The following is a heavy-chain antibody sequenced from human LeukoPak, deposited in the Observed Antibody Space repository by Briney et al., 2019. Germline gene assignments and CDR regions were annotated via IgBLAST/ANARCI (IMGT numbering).Heavy chain of an antibody. V-gene: IGHV4-34*01. CDR2: INHSGST. D-gene: IGHD4-11*01. CDR3: ARGLVVTLRYSNYPWGSPSYNY. Sequence: PSETLSLTCAVYGGSLSGYYWSWIRQPPGKGLEWIGEINHSGSTNYNPSLKSRVTISVDTSKNQFSLKLSSVAAADTAVYYCARGLVVTLRYSNYPWGSPSYNYWGQGTLVTVSS. CDR1: GGSLSGYY. J-gene: IGHJ4*02.